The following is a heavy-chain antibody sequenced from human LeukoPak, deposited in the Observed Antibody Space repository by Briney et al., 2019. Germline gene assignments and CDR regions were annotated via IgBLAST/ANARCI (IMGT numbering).Heavy chain of an antibody. CDR2: IKEDGTEK. Sequence: GGSLRLSCAASGFTFNSYWMNWVRQAPGKSLEWVASIKEDGTEKYYVDSVKGQFTISRDNAKNSLYLQMNSLRAEDTALYYCARDFSGEFDYWGQGTLVTVSS. CDR3: ARDFSGEFDY. D-gene: IGHD3-10*01. CDR1: GFTFNSYW. J-gene: IGHJ4*02. V-gene: IGHV3-7*01.